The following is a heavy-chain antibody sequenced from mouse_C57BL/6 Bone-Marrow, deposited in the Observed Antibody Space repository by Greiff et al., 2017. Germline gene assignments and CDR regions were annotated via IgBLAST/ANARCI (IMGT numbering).Heavy chain of an antibody. Sequence: VMLVESGAELARPGASVKLSCTASGYTFKSYGMSWVKQRTGQGLEWIGEIYPRSGNTYYNEKFKGKATLTADKSSSTAYMELRSLTSKHSAVYFGAYNGWAVAYWGQGTLVTVSA. V-gene: IGHV1-81*01. D-gene: IGHD1-2*01. CDR3: AYNGWAVAY. J-gene: IGHJ3*01. CDR1: GYTFKSYG. CDR2: IYPRSGNT.